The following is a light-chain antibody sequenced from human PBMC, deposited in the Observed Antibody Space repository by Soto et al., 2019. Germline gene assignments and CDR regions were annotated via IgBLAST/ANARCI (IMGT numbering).Light chain of an antibody. V-gene: IGKV1-39*01. CDR2: AAS. J-gene: IGKJ1*01. CDR3: QQGYSHPWT. Sequence: IQMTQSPSSLSAFVGDRVTISCRASQSISSHLNWYQQKPGKAPKLLIYAASGFESGVPSRFSGSGSGTDFTLTISSLQPEDSATYYCQQGYSHPWTFGQGTKVEI. CDR1: QSISSH.